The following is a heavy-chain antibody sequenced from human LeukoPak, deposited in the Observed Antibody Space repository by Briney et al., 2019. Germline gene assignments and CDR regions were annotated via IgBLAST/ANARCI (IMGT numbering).Heavy chain of an antibody. Sequence: SETLSLTCTVSGGSISSDGYYWTWIRQHPGKGLEWIGYFYYSGTTYYNPSLKSRVIISVDTSKNQFSLKLRSVTAADTAVYDCASWGGWPNDAFDIWGQGTMVTVSS. CDR1: GGSISSDGYY. V-gene: IGHV4-31*03. CDR2: FYYSGTT. J-gene: IGHJ3*02. CDR3: ASWGGWPNDAFDI. D-gene: IGHD3-16*01.